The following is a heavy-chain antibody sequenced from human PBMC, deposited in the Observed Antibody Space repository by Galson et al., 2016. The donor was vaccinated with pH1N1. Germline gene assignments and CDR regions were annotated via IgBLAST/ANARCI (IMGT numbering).Heavy chain of an antibody. V-gene: IGHV3-23*01. CDR1: GFTFSSYS. CDR2: ISGSSDAT. CDR3: ARERDLGTSTPDDFDY. Sequence: RLSCAASGFTFSSYSMTWVRQAPGKGLEWVSIISGSSDATFYADSVRGRFTISRDNSKNTLYLQMNGLRGDDTAVYYCARERDLGTSTPDDFDYWGQGTLVTVSS. J-gene: IGHJ4*02.